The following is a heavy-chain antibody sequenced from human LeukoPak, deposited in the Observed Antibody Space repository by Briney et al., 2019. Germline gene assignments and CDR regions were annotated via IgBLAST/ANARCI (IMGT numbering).Heavy chain of an antibody. CDR3: ARVVVQLLSAIPYHFDY. Sequence: PSETLSLTCAVYGGSFSGYYWSWIRQPPGKGLEWIGEINHSGSTNYNPSLKSRVTISVDTSKNQFSLKLSSVTAADTAAYYCARVVVQLLSAIPYHFDYWGQGTLVTVSS. V-gene: IGHV4-34*01. J-gene: IGHJ4*02. D-gene: IGHD2-2*01. CDR2: INHSGST. CDR1: GGSFSGYY.